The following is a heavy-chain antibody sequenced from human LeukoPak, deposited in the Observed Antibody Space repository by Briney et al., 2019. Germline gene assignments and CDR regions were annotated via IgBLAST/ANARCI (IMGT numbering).Heavy chain of an antibody. CDR1: GGSFSGYY. Sequence: SETLSLTCAVYGGSFSGYYWSWIRQPPGKGLKWIGEINHSGSTNYNPSLKSRVTISVDTSKNQFSLKLSSVTAADTAVYYCARAIHCSGGSCYSFWFDPWGQGTLVTVSS. D-gene: IGHD2-15*01. CDR3: ARAIHCSGGSCYSFWFDP. V-gene: IGHV4-34*01. J-gene: IGHJ5*02. CDR2: INHSGST.